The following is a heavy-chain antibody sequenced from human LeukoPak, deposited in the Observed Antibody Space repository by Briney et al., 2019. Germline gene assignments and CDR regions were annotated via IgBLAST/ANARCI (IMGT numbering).Heavy chain of an antibody. CDR2: ISYDGSNK. D-gene: IGHD5-12*01. CDR3: AKDLNSGYDFYYYYYMDV. CDR1: GFTFSSYA. Sequence: PGGSLRLSCAASGFTFSSYAMHWVRQAPGKGLEWVAVISYDGSNKYYADSVKGRFTISRDNSKNTLYLQMNSLRAEDTAVYYCAKDLNSGYDFYYYYYMDVWGKGTTVTVSS. J-gene: IGHJ6*03. V-gene: IGHV3-30-3*01.